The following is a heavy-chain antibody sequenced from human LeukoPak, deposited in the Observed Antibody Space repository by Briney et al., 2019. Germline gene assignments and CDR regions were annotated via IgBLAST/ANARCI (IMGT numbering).Heavy chain of an antibody. Sequence: SGGSLRLSCAASGFTFSSYWMNWARQAPGKGLEWVASINHNGNVNYYVDSVKGRFTISRDNAKNSLYLQMSNLRAEDTAVYFCARSRGSTTQYGMDVWGQGTTVTVSS. CDR1: GFTFSSYW. V-gene: IGHV3-7*03. D-gene: IGHD2-2*01. J-gene: IGHJ6*02. CDR2: INHNGNVN. CDR3: ARSRGSTTQYGMDV.